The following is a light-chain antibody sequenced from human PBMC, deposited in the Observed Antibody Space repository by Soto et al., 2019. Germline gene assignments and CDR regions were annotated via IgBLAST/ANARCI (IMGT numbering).Light chain of an antibody. CDR2: EDN. J-gene: IGLJ2*01. CDR1: SGSIASNY. Sequence: NFMLTQPHSVSESPGKTVTISCTRRSGSIASNYVQWYQQRPGSAPTTVIYEDNQRHSGLPDRFSGSIDSSSNSASLTISGLKTEDEADYYCQSYDSSNHVVFGGGTKLTVL. V-gene: IGLV6-57*03. CDR3: QSYDSSNHVV.